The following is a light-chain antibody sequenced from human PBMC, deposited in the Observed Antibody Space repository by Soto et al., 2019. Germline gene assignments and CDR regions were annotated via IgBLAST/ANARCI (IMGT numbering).Light chain of an antibody. J-gene: IGLJ3*02. CDR1: SSDIGTYNF. V-gene: IGLV2-14*01. CDR2: EVS. CDR3: TSFTNSNTWV. Sequence: QSALTQPASVSGSPGQSITISCTGTSSDIGTYNFVSWFQHHPGKAPNLIIYEVSNRPSGVSDRFSGSKSDNTASLTISGLQAEDEADYYCTSFTNSNTWVFGGGTKLTVL.